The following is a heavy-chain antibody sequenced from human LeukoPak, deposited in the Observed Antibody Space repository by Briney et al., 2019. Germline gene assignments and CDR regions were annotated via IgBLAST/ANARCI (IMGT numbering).Heavy chain of an antibody. CDR3: ARTGALNWNYYYYYYMDV. V-gene: IGHV3-21*01. CDR1: GFTFSSYS. J-gene: IGHJ6*03. D-gene: IGHD1-1*01. CDR2: ISSSSSYI. Sequence: PGGSLRLSCAASGFTFSSYSMNWVRQAPGKGLEWVSSISSSSSYIYSADSVKGRFTISRDNAKNSLYLQMNSLRAEDTAVYYCARTGALNWNYYYYYYMDVWGKGTTVTVSS.